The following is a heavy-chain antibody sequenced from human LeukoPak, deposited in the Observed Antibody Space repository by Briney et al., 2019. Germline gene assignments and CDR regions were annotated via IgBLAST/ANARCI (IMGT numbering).Heavy chain of an antibody. J-gene: IGHJ4*02. V-gene: IGHV3-7*01. CDR3: AREIVEMATIRDYYFDY. CDR2: MKRDGSEI. Sequence: GGSLRLSCSASGFTFSTYWMSWVRQAPGKGLEWVANMKRDGSEIYYVDSVRGRFTISRDNARNSLYLQMNSLRAEDTAVYYCAREIVEMATIRDYYFDYWGQGTLVTVSS. CDR1: GFTFSTYW. D-gene: IGHD5-24*01.